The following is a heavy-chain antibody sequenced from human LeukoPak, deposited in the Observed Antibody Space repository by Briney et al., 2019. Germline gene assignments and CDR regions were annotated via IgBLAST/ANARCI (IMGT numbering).Heavy chain of an antibody. CDR1: GYTFTSYG. D-gene: IGHD6-13*01. CDR3: ARASEGYSSSWYSIPRDYYYYYMDV. CDR2: ISAYNGNT. V-gene: IGHV1-18*01. Sequence: ASVKVSCKASGYTFTSYGISWVRQAPGQGLEWMGWISAYNGNTNYAQKLQGRVTMTTDTSTSTAYMELSSLRSEDTAVYYCARASEGYSSSWYSIPRDYYYYYMDVWGKGTTVTVSS. J-gene: IGHJ6*03.